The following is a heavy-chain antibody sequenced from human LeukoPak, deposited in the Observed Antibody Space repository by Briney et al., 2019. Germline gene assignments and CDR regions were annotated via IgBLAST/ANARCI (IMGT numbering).Heavy chain of an antibody. V-gene: IGHV3-33*01. CDR2: IWYDGSNK. Sequence: PGRXLRLSCAASGFTFSSYGMHWVRQAPGKGLEWVAVIWYDGSNKYYADSVKSRFTISRDNAKNSLYLQMNSLRAEDTALYYCARVGSSSWYRYFDYWGQGTLVTVSS. D-gene: IGHD6-13*01. CDR3: ARVGSSSWYRYFDY. J-gene: IGHJ4*02. CDR1: GFTFSSYG.